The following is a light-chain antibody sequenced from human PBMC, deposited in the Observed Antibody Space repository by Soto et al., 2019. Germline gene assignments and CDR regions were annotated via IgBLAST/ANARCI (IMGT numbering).Light chain of an antibody. CDR3: QQFNSQLT. J-gene: IGKJ4*01. Sequence: AIQLTQSPSSLSASVGDRVTITCRASQGISSALAWYQQKPGKAPKLLIYDASSLESGVPSRFSGSGSGTDFTLTISSLQPEDFATYYCQQFNSQLTFGGGTQVEIK. V-gene: IGKV1-13*02. CDR1: QGISSA. CDR2: DAS.